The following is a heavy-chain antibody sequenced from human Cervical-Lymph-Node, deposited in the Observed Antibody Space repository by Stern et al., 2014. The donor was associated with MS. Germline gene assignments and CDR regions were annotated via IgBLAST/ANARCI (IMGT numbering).Heavy chain of an antibody. D-gene: IGHD1-26*01. J-gene: IGHJ4*02. V-gene: IGHV1-18*01. CDR1: GLTFTNHG. CDR2: INGYNGNI. CDR3: ARDRGLVGNTTDDY. Sequence: QVQLVESGAEVKKPGASVKVSCKASGLTFTNHGISWVRQAPGQGLEWMGWINGYNGNIDFAQKFQGRLIMTTDTSTSTVYMELRSLGFDDTAVYYCARDRGLVGNTTDDYWGQGTLVTVSS.